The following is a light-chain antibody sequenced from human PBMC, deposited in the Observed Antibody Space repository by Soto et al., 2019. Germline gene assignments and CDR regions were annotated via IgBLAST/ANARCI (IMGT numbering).Light chain of an antibody. V-gene: IGLV2-14*01. Sequence: QSVLTQAASVSGSPGQSITISCTGTSSDVGGYNYVSWYQQHPGKAPKLMIYDVSNRPSGVSNRFSGSKSGNTASLTISGLHAEDEADYYCSSYTSSSTRVFGTGTKVTVL. CDR1: SSDVGGYNY. CDR3: SSYTSSSTRV. J-gene: IGLJ1*01. CDR2: DVS.